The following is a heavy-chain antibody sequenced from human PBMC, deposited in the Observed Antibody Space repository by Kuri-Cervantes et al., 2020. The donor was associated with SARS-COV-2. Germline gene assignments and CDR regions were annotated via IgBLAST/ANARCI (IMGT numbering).Heavy chain of an antibody. D-gene: IGHD3-16*01. CDR3: AKGGVLGQTLHF. CDR1: GFTFSSYA. J-gene: IGHJ4*02. Sequence: GESLKISCAASGFTFSSYAMTWVRQAPGKGLEWVSGISESGDITDYADSVKGRFTISRDSSKNTLDLQMDSLKVEDTAAYYCAKGGVLGQTLHFWGQGTLVTVSS. V-gene: IGHV3-23*01. CDR2: ISESGDIT.